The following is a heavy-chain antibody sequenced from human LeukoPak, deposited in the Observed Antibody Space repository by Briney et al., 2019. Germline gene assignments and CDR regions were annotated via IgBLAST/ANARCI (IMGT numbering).Heavy chain of an antibody. J-gene: IGHJ4*02. CDR3: ASSLWGYFDY. D-gene: IGHD3-16*01. V-gene: IGHV4-30-2*01. Sequence: SQTLSLTCAVSGGSISSGGYSWSWIRQPPGKGLEWIGYIYHSGSTYYNPSLKSRATISVDRSKNQFSVKLSSVTAADTAVYYCASSLWGYFDYWGQGTLVTVSS. CDR2: IYHSGST. CDR1: GGSISSGGYS.